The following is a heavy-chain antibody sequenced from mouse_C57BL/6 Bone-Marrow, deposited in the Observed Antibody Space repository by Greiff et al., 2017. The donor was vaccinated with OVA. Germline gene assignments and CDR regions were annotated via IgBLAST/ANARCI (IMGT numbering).Heavy chain of an antibody. J-gene: IGHJ2*01. CDR3: ASSSNYDDY. CDR2: IRNKANGYTT. Sequence: EVQLQESGGGLVQPGGSLSLSCAASGFTFTDYYMSWVRQPPGKALEWLGFIRNKANGYTTAYSVSVKGRFTISRDNFQRILYLQMNALRAEDSATYDSASSSNYDDYWGQGTTLTVSS. V-gene: IGHV7-3*01. CDR1: GFTFTDYY. D-gene: IGHD2-5*01.